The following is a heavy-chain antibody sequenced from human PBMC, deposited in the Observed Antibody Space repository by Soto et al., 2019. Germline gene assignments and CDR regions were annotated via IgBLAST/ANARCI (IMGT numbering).Heavy chain of an antibody. CDR2: IGTAGDT. Sequence: VGSLRLSCAASGFTFSSYDMHWVRQATGKGLEWVSAIGTAGDTYYPGSVKGRFTISRENAKNSLYLQMNSLRAGDTAVYYCARAVYYDFWSGYSSAFDIWGQGTMVTVSS. J-gene: IGHJ3*02. CDR3: ARAVYYDFWSGYSSAFDI. CDR1: GFTFSSYD. D-gene: IGHD3-3*01. V-gene: IGHV3-13*01.